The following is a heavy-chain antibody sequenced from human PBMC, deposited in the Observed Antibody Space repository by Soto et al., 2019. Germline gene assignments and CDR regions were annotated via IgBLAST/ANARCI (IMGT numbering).Heavy chain of an antibody. J-gene: IGHJ6*02. Sequence: SETLSLTCTVSGGSISSGDYYWSWIRQPPGKGLEWIGYIYYSGSTYYNPSLKSRVTISVDTSKNQFSLKLSSVTAADTAVYYCARDFKQVVPATSYYYYYGMDVWGQGTTVTVSS. CDR2: IYYSGST. V-gene: IGHV4-30-4*01. CDR3: ARDFKQVVPATSYYYYYGMDV. D-gene: IGHD2-2*01. CDR1: GGSISSGDYY.